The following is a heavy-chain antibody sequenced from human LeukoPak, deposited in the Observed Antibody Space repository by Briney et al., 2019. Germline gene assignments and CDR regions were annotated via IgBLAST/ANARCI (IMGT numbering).Heavy chain of an antibody. CDR3: ARVMITFGGVIVLPFDY. J-gene: IGHJ4*02. Sequence: ASVKVSCKASGYTFTSYGISWVRQAPGPGLEWMGWISAYNGNTNYAQKLQGRVTTTTDTSTSTAYMELRSLRSDDTAVYYCARVMITFGGVIVLPFDYWGQGTLVTVSS. D-gene: IGHD3-16*02. CDR1: GYTFTSYG. CDR2: ISAYNGNT. V-gene: IGHV1-18*01.